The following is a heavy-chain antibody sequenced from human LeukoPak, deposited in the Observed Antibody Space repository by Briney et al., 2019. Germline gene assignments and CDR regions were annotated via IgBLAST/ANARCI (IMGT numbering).Heavy chain of an antibody. D-gene: IGHD5-12*01. CDR1: GYSFPNSW. V-gene: IGHV5-51*01. CDR2: VYPGYSDT. Sequence: GESLKISCKGSGYSFPNSWIGWVGQRPGNGLEWVGIVYPGYSDTRYNPSFQGQVTISAHKTISSPYLQWISLKTSHTAMYYRASVTHTGYGFGDPEYWGQGTLVTVSS. J-gene: IGHJ4*02. CDR3: ASVTHTGYGFGDPEY.